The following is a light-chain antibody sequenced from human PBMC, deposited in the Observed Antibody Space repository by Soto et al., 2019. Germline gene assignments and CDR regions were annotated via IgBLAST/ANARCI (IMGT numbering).Light chain of an antibody. V-gene: IGKV3D-20*02. CDR3: QQRSNWPMYT. Sequence: EIVLTQSPGTLSLSPGERATLSCRTSQSVTTSYLAWYQQKPGQAPRLLIYGTSNRATGIPDRFSGSGSATDFTLTISRLEPEDFAVYYCQQRSNWPMYTFGQGTKLEIK. CDR1: QSVTTSY. CDR2: GTS. J-gene: IGKJ2*01.